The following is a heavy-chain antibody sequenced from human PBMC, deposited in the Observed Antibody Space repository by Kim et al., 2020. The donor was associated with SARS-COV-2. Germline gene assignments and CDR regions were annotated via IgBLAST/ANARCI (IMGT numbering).Heavy chain of an antibody. V-gene: IGHV3-23*01. Sequence: YSADSVKVRFSISRDDSKNTLYLQMTSLRAEDTAVYYCAKGVDSSLSCYDYWGQGTLVTVSS. CDR3: AKGVDSSLSCYDY. J-gene: IGHJ4*02. D-gene: IGHD2-2*01.